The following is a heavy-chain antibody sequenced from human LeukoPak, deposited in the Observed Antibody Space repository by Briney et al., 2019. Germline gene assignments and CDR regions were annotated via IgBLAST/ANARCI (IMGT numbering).Heavy chain of an antibody. CDR1: GGSISSYD. CDR3: ARGGSYYGFDY. V-gene: IGHV4-59*01. CDR2: IYYSGST. Sequence: PSETLSLICTVSGGSISSYDWNWIRQTPGKGLEWIGYIYYSGSTNYNPSLKSRVTISVDTSKNQFSLKLSSVTAADTAVYYCARGGSYYGFDYWGQGTLVTVSS. D-gene: IGHD1-26*01. J-gene: IGHJ4*02.